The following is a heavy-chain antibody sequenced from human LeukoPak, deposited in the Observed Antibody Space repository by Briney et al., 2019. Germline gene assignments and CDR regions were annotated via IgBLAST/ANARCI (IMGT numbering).Heavy chain of an antibody. CDR1: GFTFSSYA. J-gene: IGHJ6*02. D-gene: IGHD6-19*01. CDR3: AKKTGYSSGWYPLDV. V-gene: IGHV3-23*01. CDR2: ISGSGGST. Sequence: GGSLRLSCAASGFTFSSYAMSWVRQAPGKGLEWVSAISGSGGSTYYADSVKGRFTISRDNSKNTLYLQMNSLRAEDTAVYYCAKKTGYSSGWYPLDVWGQGTTVTVSS.